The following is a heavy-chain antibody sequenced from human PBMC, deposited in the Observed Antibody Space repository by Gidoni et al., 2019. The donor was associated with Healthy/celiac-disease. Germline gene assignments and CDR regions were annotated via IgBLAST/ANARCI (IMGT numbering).Heavy chain of an antibody. D-gene: IGHD6-19*01. CDR2: IYYSGST. V-gene: IGHV4-39*01. CDR1: GGSISSSSYY. CDR3: ARQLKAVAGKPTLAIYYYYYGMDV. Sequence: QLQLQASGPGLVKPSETLSLTCTVSGGSISSSSYYWGWIRQPPGKGLEWIGSIYYSGSTYYNPSLKSRVTISVDTSKNQFSLKLSSVTAADTAVYYCARQLKAVAGKPTLAIYYYYYGMDVWGQGTTVTVSS. J-gene: IGHJ6*02.